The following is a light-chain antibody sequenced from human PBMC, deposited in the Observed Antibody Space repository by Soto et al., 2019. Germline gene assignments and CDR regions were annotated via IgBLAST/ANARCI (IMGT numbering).Light chain of an antibody. CDR1: SSDVGGYNH. J-gene: IGLJ2*01. V-gene: IGLV2-14*01. Sequence: QSVLTQPASVSGSPGQSITISCTGTSSDVGGYNHVSWYQQHPGKAPKLMIYEVSNRPSGVSDRFSGSKSGNTASLTISGLQAEDEADYYCSSYTYSSTVVFGGGTKVTVL. CDR3: SSYTYSSTVV. CDR2: EVS.